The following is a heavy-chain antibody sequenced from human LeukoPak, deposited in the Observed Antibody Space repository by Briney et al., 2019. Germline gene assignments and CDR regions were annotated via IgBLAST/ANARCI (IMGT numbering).Heavy chain of an antibody. V-gene: IGHV3-48*03. D-gene: IGHD3-10*01. CDR1: GFTFSSYE. J-gene: IGHJ4*02. CDR2: ISSSGSTI. CDR3: ARFMVRGVFDY. Sequence: GGSLRLSCAASGFTFSSYEMNWVRQAPGKGLEWVSYISSSGSTIYYADSVKGRFTISRDNAKNSLYLQMNSLRAEDTAVYYCARFMVRGVFDYWGQGTLVTVSS.